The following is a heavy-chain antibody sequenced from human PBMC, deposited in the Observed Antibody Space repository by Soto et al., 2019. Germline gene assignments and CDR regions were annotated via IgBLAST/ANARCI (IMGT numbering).Heavy chain of an antibody. D-gene: IGHD3-16*02. CDR2: ISAYNGNT. CDR1: GYTFTSYG. J-gene: IGHJ5*02. CDR3: ARGISSQNIVISDHWFDP. V-gene: IGHV1-18*04. Sequence: ASVKVSCKASGYTFTSYGISWVRQAPGQGLEWMGWISAYNGNTNYAQKLQGRVTMTTDTSTSTAYMELRSLRSDDTAVYYCARGISSQNIVISDHWFDPWGQGTLVTVSS.